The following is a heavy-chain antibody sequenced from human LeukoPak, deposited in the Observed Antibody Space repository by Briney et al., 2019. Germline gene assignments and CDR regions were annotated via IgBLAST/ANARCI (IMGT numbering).Heavy chain of an antibody. CDR2: ISYDGSNK. D-gene: IGHD2-15*01. J-gene: IGHJ3*02. Sequence: GGSLRLSCAASGFTFSSYAMHWVRQAPGKGLEWVAVISYDGSNKYYADSVKGRFTISRDNSKNTLSLQMNSLRAADTAVYYCARRLSQTLAATPHVLLRSAFDIWGQGTMVTVSS. CDR3: ARRLSQTLAATPHVLLRSAFDI. V-gene: IGHV3-30-3*01. CDR1: GFTFSSYA.